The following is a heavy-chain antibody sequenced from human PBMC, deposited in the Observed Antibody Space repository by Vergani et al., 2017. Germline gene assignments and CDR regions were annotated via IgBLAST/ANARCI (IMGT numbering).Heavy chain of an antibody. CDR2: IYPGDTDT. Sequence: EVQLVQSGAEVKKPGESLKISCKGSGYSFTSYWIGWVRQMPGKGLEWMGSIYPGDTDTRYSPSFQGQVTISADKSISTAYLRWRSLKASDTAMYYCARQYSSGWYGLATRGWYYYYGMDVWGQGTTVTVSS. D-gene: IGHD6-19*01. J-gene: IGHJ6*02. CDR1: GYSFTSYW. V-gene: IGHV5-51*01. CDR3: ARQYSSGWYGLATRGWYYYYGMDV.